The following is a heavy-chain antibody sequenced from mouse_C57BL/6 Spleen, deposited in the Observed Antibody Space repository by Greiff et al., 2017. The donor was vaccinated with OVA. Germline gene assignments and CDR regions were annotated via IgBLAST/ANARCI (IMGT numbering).Heavy chain of an antibody. Sequence: EVQLQQSGPEQVKPGASVKMSCKASGYTFTDYNMHWVKQSHGKSLEWIGYINPNNGGASYNQQFQGKAPLAVNQSSITAYMEIRSLTSEDAAVYYCARMGYGSRDYWGQGTTRTVSS. D-gene: IGHD1-1*01. V-gene: IGHV1-22*01. CDR1: GYTFTDYN. CDR2: INPNNGGA. J-gene: IGHJ2*01. CDR3: ARMGYGSRDY.